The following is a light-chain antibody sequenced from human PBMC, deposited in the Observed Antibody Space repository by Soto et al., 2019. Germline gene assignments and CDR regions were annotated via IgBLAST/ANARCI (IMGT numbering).Light chain of an antibody. Sequence: QPVLTQSPSASSSLGASVKLTCTLSSGYSRYAIAWHQQQPQKGPRYLMKVNSDGSYSKGDGIPDRFSGSSSGAERYLTISSLQSEDEADYYCQTWGTGTVVFGGGTKLTVL. V-gene: IGLV4-69*01. CDR3: QTWGTGTVV. CDR1: SGYSRYA. CDR2: VNSDGSY. J-gene: IGLJ2*01.